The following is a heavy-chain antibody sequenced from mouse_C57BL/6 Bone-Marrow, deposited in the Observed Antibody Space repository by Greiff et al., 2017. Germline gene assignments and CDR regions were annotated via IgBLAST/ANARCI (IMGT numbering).Heavy chain of an antibody. CDR2: INPNNGGT. J-gene: IGHJ3*01. CDR1: GFTFTDYN. Sequence: EVQLQQSGPELVKPGASVKIPCTASGFTFTDYNMVWVNQSHGKSLEWIGDINPNNGGTIYNQKFTGKVTFAVDKSSSNAYMELRSLTSEDTAVYYCARRGYYGSSSWFAYWGQGTLVTVSA. CDR3: ARRGYYGSSSWFAY. D-gene: IGHD1-1*01. V-gene: IGHV1-18*01.